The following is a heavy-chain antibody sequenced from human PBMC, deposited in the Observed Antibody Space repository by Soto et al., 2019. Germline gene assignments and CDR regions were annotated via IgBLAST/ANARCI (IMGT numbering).Heavy chain of an antibody. CDR3: ARYCAGGSLCYIGV. J-gene: IGHJ6*03. CDR1: GFTFSNYG. V-gene: IGHV3-23*03. D-gene: IGHD2-15*01. CDR2: VNNGGSRT. Sequence: EVQLLESGGGLVQPGGSLRLSCAASGFTFSNYGMSWVRQAPGKGLKWVSSVNNGGSRTYQADSVKGRFTISRDNSSNTLYLQMNALRAEDTAVYYCARYCAGGSLCYIGVWGKGTTVTVSS.